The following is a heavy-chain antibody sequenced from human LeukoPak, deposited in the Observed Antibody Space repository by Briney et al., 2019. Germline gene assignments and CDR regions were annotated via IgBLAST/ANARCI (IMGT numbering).Heavy chain of an antibody. J-gene: IGHJ4*02. CDR2: ISSSGGTI. CDR3: ARDRRAVDYFDY. CDR1: GFTFSDYY. Sequence: PGGSLRLSRAASGFTFSDYYMSWIRQAPGKGLEWVSYISSSGGTIYYADSVKGRFTISRDNAKNSLYLQMNSLRAEDTAVYYCARDRRAVDYFDYWGQGTLVTVSS. V-gene: IGHV3-11*01. D-gene: IGHD6-19*01.